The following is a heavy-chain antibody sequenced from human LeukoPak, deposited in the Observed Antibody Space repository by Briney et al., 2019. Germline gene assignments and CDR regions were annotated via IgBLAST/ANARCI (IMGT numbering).Heavy chain of an antibody. CDR3: ARDLGLDTTMIFFDY. Sequence: GASVKVSCKASGYTFTSFGISWVRQAPGQGPEWRGWISAYNGNTNYVQKFQGRVTMTTDTSTNTAYMELRSLTSDDTAVYYCARDLGLDTTMIFFDYWGQGTLVTVSS. CDR2: ISAYNGNT. V-gene: IGHV1-18*01. J-gene: IGHJ4*02. D-gene: IGHD5-18*01. CDR1: GYTFTSFG.